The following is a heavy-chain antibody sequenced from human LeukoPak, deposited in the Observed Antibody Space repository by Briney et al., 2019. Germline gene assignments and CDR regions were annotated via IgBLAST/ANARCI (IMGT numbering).Heavy chain of an antibody. V-gene: IGHV1-2*02. Sequence: ASVTVSCESSGYTFTGYYMHWVRQAPGQGFEWMGRIDSNSGGTNYAQNFQGRVTMTRDTSISTVYMELISLRSDDTAVYYCAREMNYDDYRTSDYWGQGTLVTVSS. CDR1: GYTFTGYY. CDR2: IDSNSGGT. D-gene: IGHD4-17*01. CDR3: AREMNYDDYRTSDY. J-gene: IGHJ4*02.